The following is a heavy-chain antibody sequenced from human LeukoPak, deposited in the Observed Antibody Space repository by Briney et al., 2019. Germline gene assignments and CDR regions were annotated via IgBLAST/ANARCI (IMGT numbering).Heavy chain of an antibody. CDR2: IYYSGIT. D-gene: IGHD3-22*01. CDR3: ATGLLHFDP. J-gene: IGHJ5*02. V-gene: IGHV4-61*01. CDR1: GYSISTGYY. Sequence: SETLSLTCTVSGYSISTGYYWSWIRQPPGKGLEWIGYIYYSGITDYNRSLKSRVTISVDTSKNQFSLRLSSVTAADTAVYYCATGLLHFDPWGQGTLVTVSS.